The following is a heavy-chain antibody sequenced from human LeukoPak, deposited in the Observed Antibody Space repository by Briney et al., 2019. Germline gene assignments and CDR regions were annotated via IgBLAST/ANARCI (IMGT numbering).Heavy chain of an antibody. D-gene: IGHD3-9*01. CDR1: GYTLTELS. J-gene: IGHJ4*02. Sequence: ASVKVSCKVSGYTLTELSMHWVRQAPGKGLEWMGGFDPEDGETIYAQKFQGRVTMTEDTSTDTAYMELSSLRSEDTAVYYCARESGSYDILTGYYYYFDYWGQGTLVTASS. CDR3: ARESGSYDILTGYYYYFDY. CDR2: FDPEDGET. V-gene: IGHV1-24*01.